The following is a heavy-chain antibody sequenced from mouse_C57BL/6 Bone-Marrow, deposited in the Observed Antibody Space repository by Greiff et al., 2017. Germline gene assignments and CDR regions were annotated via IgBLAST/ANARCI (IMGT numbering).Heavy chain of an antibody. CDR2: IDPSDSYT. V-gene: IGHV1-59*01. D-gene: IGHD1-1*01. CDR1: GYTFTSYW. CDR3: EREDYGSSLAWFAY. J-gene: IGHJ3*01. Sequence: QVQLQQPGAELVRPGTSVKLSCKASGYTFTSYWMHWVKQRPGQGLEWIGVIDPSDSYTNYNQKFKGKATLTVDTSSSTAYMQLSSLTSEDSAVYYCEREDYGSSLAWFAYWGQGTLVTVSA.